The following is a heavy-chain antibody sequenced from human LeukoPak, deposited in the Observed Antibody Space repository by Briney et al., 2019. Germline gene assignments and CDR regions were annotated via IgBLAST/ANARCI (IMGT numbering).Heavy chain of an antibody. CDR2: ISSSSSYI. J-gene: IGHJ6*04. Sequence: PGGSLRLSCAASGFTFSSYSMNWVRQAPGKGLEWVSSISSSSSYIYYADSVRGRFIISRDNAKNSLYLQMNSLRAEDTSIYYCARDYDISSGAMDVWGKGTTVTVSS. CDR1: GFTFSSYS. D-gene: IGHD3-9*01. V-gene: IGHV3-21*01. CDR3: ARDYDISSGAMDV.